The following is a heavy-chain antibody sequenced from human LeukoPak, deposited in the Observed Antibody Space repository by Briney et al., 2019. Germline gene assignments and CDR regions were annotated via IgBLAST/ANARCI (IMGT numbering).Heavy chain of an antibody. Sequence: GGSLRLSCAGSGFIFRSHGMIWVRQAPGRGLEWVSYISPGGNTIYYADSMEGRFTVSRDDAKNSLSLHMNSLRAEGTAVYYCARVRGPTVTTMYFDYWGQGTLVTVSS. CDR3: ARVRGPTVTTMYFDY. CDR1: GFIFRSHG. V-gene: IGHV3-48*04. J-gene: IGHJ4*02. D-gene: IGHD4-17*01. CDR2: ISPGGNTI.